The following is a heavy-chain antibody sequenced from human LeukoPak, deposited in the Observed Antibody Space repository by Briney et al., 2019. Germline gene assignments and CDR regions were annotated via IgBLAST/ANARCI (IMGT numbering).Heavy chain of an antibody. Sequence: KTSQTLSLTCTVSGGSISSGGYYWSWIRRHPGKGLEWIGYIYYSGSTYYNPSLKSRVTISVDTPKNQFSLKLSSVTAADTAVYYCARADYAEGFDYWGQGTLVTVSS. CDR3: ARADYAEGFDY. CDR2: IYYSGST. CDR1: GGSISSGGYY. V-gene: IGHV4-31*03. D-gene: IGHD4-17*01. J-gene: IGHJ4*02.